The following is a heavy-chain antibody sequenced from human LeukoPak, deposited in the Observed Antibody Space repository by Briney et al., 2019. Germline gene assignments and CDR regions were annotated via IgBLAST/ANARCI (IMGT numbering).Heavy chain of an antibody. CDR1: GFTFSSYG. D-gene: IGHD2-2*01. V-gene: IGHV3-33*01. J-gene: IGHJ4*02. Sequence: PGGSLRLSCAASGFTFSSYGMHWVRQAPGKGLEWVAVIWYDGSNKYYADSVKGRFTISRDNSKNTLYLQMNSLRAEDTAVYYCARDIVLVPAAIPRGVFDYWGQGTLVTVSS. CDR3: ARDIVLVPAAIPRGVFDY. CDR2: IWYDGSNK.